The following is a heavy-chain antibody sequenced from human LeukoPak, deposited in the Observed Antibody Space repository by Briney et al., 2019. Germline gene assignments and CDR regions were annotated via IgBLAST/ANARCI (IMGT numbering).Heavy chain of an antibody. V-gene: IGHV3-30-3*01. CDR3: AREIYCSGGSCGDAFDI. CDR1: GFTFSSYA. CDR2: ISYDGSNK. Sequence: GRSLRLSCAASGFTFSSYAMHWVRQAPGKGLEWVAVISYDGSNKYYADSVKGRFTISRDNSKNTLYLRMNSLRAEDTAVYYCAREIYCSGGSCGDAFDIWGQGTMVTVSS. D-gene: IGHD2-15*01. J-gene: IGHJ3*02.